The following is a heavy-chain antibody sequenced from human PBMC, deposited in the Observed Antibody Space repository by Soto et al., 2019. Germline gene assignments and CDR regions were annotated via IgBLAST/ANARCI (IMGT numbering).Heavy chain of an antibody. CDR3: ARVIVVVPAAIFYYYGMDV. CDR1: GGTFSSYA. Sequence: QVQLVQSVAEVKKPGSSVKVSCKASGGTFSSYAISWVRQAPGQGLEWMGGIIPIFGTANYAQKFQGRVTITADESTSTAYMELSSLRSEDTAVYYCARVIVVVPAAIFYYYGMDVWGQGTTVTVSS. D-gene: IGHD2-2*02. V-gene: IGHV1-69*01. CDR2: IIPIFGTA. J-gene: IGHJ6*02.